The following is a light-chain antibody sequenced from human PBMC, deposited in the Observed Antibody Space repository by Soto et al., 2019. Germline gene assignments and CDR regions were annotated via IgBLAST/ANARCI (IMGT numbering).Light chain of an antibody. CDR1: QSVASN. J-gene: IGKJ2*01. CDR3: QQYYNWPPYT. Sequence: EIVMTQSPATLSVSPGGRATLSCRASQSVASNLAWYQQKPGQAPRLLIHGASIRATGVPTRFSGSGAGTEFTLIIGSLQSEDFAIYYCQQYYNWPPYTFGQGTKLEIK. CDR2: GAS. V-gene: IGKV3-15*01.